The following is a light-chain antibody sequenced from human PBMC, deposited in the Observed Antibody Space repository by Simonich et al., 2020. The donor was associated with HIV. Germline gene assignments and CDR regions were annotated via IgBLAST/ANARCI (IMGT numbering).Light chain of an antibody. V-gene: IGKV3-15*01. CDR2: GAS. Sequence: KVMTQSPATLSLSPGETATLSCRASQSVSTNVAWYQQKPGQDPRLLIYGASTRATGIPARFSGRGSGTEFTLTISSLQSRDFAIYNCQHYNNWPPGTFGQGTKVEIK. J-gene: IGKJ1*01. CDR1: QSVSTN. CDR3: QHYNNWPPGT.